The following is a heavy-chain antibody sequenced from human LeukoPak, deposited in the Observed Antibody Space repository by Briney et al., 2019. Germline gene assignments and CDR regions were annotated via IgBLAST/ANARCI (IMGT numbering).Heavy chain of an antibody. Sequence: GGSLRLSCATSGFSFSDYYMSWIRQAPGKGLEWLSYISGSGSDINYADSVKGRFTVSRDNSKNTLYLQMNSMRAEDTAVYYCAKSLGSYSDYWGQGTLVTVSS. D-gene: IGHD3-10*01. V-gene: IGHV3-11*06. CDR1: GFSFSDYY. CDR3: AKSLGSYSDY. J-gene: IGHJ4*02. CDR2: ISGSGSDI.